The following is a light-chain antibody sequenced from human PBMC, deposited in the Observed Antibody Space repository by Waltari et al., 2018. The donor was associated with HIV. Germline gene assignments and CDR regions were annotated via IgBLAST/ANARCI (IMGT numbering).Light chain of an antibody. J-gene: IGLJ2*01. CDR2: DVS. V-gene: IGLV2-23*02. CDR3: CSYTGTTTLI. CDR1: YRAVGSYTL. Sequence: QSALTQPASVSGSPGQSITISCTRPYRAVGSYTLFSWYQHHPCLATKLILYDVSKRPSGVSDRFSGSKSGSTATLTISGLQAEDEASYYCCSYTGTTTLIFGGGTKLTV.